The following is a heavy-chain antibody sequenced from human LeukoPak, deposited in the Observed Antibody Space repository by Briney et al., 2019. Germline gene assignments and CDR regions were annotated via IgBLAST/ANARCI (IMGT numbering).Heavy chain of an antibody. CDR2: ISYDGSNK. CDR1: GFTFSSYA. CDR3: AREPRIAAAGSVDAFDI. D-gene: IGHD6-13*01. V-gene: IGHV3-30-3*01. J-gene: IGHJ3*02. Sequence: GGSLRLSCAASGFTFSSYAMHWVRQAPGKGLEWVAVISYDGSNKYYADSVKGRFTISRDNSKNTLYLQMNSLRAEDTAVYYCAREPRIAAAGSVDAFDIWGQGTMVTVSS.